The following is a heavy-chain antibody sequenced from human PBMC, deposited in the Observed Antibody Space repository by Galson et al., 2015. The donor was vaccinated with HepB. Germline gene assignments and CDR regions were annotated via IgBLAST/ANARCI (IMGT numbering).Heavy chain of an antibody. V-gene: IGHV3-30*18. CDR1: GFSFSSYG. CDR3: AKGGPGQRNMMINRILGFDP. D-gene: IGHD2/OR15-2a*01. CDR2: ISYDGSFR. J-gene: IGHJ5*02. Sequence: SLRLSCAASGFSFSSYGIHWVRQAPGKGLEWMAVISYDGSFRYYADSVKGRFTVSRDSSRSMLYLQMNSLRVEDTAVYYCAKGGPGQRNMMINRILGFDPWGQGTQVTVFS.